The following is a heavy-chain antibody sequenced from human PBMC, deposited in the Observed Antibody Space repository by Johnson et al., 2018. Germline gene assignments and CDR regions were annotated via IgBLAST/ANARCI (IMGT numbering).Heavy chain of an antibody. D-gene: IGHD3-22*01. CDR1: GFTFSSYG. J-gene: IGHJ3*02. CDR2: ISYDGSNK. V-gene: IGHV3-30*03. CDR3: AGVTLAGIYYVSSGQAFDI. Sequence: QVQLQESGGGVVQPGRSLRLSCAASGFTFSSYGMHWVRQAPGKGLEWVAVISYDGSNKYYAESVKGRFTISRDNSKNTLYVQMNSLRDEDTAVYYFAGVTLAGIYYVSSGQAFDIWCQGTMVTVSS.